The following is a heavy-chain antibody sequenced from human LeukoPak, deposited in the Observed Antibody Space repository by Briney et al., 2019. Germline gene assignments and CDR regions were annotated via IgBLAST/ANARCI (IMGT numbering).Heavy chain of an antibody. CDR3: ARCVPYSSGWPYYYYYYMDV. CDR2: IYYSGST. J-gene: IGHJ6*03. Sequence: SETLSLTCAVSGGSISSSSYYWGWIRQPPGKGLEWIGSIYYSGSTYYNPSLKSRVTISVDTSKNQFSLKLSSVTAADTAVYYCARCVPYSSGWPYYYYYYMDVWGKGTTVTVSS. CDR1: GGSISSSSYY. D-gene: IGHD6-19*01. V-gene: IGHV4-39*07.